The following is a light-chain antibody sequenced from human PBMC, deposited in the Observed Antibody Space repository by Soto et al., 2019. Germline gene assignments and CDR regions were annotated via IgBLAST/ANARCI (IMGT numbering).Light chain of an antibody. J-gene: IGKJ5*01. CDR2: GSS. CDR3: QQYSNWPPAIT. Sequence: SVSPGGRATLSCRATETVSTNLAWFQRKAGQPPRLLIYGSSTRATGVPDRFSGSGSGTEFALIISSLQSEDVAVYYCQQYSNWPPAITFGQGTRLEIK. CDR1: ETVSTN. V-gene: IGKV3-15*01.